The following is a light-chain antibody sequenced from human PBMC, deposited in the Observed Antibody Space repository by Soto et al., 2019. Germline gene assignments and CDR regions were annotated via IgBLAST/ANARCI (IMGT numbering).Light chain of an antibody. Sequence: DIVMTQSPDSLAVSLGERATINCKSSQSVFYSSNNKNYLAWYQQKPGQPPNLLIYWASTRESGVPDRFSGSGSETDFTLTISSLQAEDAAVYYCQQYYTTPYTFGQGTKLEIK. CDR3: QQYYTTPYT. CDR2: WAS. CDR1: QSVFYSSNNKNY. J-gene: IGKJ2*01. V-gene: IGKV4-1*01.